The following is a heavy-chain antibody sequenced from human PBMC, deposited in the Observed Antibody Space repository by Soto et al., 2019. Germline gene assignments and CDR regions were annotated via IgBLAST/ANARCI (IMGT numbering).Heavy chain of an antibody. CDR1: GFTFSSYG. V-gene: IGHV3-30*03. Sequence: SLRLSCAASGFTFSSYGMHWVRQAPGKGLEWVAVISYDGSNKYYADSVKGRFTVSRENAKNSLYLQMNSLRAGDTAVYYCARSPPGGYHYYYGMDVWGQGTTVTAP. CDR3: ARSPPGGYHYYYGMDV. J-gene: IGHJ6*02. D-gene: IGHD3-22*01. CDR2: ISYDGSNK.